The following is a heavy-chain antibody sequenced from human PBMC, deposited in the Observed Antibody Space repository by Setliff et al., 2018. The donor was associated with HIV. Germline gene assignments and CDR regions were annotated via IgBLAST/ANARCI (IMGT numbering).Heavy chain of an antibody. Sequence: SETLSLTCAVYGGSFSGYYWSWIRQSPGKGLEWIGSIHHSGSTYYNPSLKSRVIISVDVSKNQFSLKLSSVTAADTAVYYCARDQSDFYNNYLHSDYWGQGTLVTVSS. CDR3: ARDQSDFYNNYLHSDY. D-gene: IGHD4-4*01. V-gene: IGHV4-34*01. CDR2: IHHSGST. J-gene: IGHJ4*02. CDR1: GGSFSGYY.